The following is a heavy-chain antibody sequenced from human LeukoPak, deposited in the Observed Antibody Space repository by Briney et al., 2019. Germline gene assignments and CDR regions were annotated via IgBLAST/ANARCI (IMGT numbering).Heavy chain of an antibody. D-gene: IGHD5-18*01. CDR1: GFTFSSYW. V-gene: IGHV3-74*01. J-gene: IGHJ3*02. CDR2: INPDGTST. CDR3: ASRGVYSYGHDAFDI. Sequence: GGSLRLSCAVSGFTFSSYWMHWVRQAPGKGLVWVSRINPDGTSTTYADSVKGRFTISRDNAKNTLYLQMNSLRAEDTAVYYCASRGVYSYGHDAFDIWGQGTMVTVSS.